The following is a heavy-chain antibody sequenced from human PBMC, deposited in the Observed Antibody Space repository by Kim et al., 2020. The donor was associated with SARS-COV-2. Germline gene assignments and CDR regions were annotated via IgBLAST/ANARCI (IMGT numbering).Heavy chain of an antibody. D-gene: IGHD1-26*01. Sequence: YADAGKDPFTSPRDNSKNTLYLQMNSLRAEDTAVYYCAQGGKWELPTFDYWGQETLVTVSS. CDR3: AQGGKWELPTFDY. V-gene: IGHV3-33*06. J-gene: IGHJ4*02.